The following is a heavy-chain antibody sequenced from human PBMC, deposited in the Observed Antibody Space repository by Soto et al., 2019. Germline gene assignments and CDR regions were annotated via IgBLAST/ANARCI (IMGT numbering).Heavy chain of an antibody. D-gene: IGHD6-19*01. V-gene: IGHV1-3*05. Sequence: QVQLVQSGAEEKKPGASVKVSCKASGYTFTKYAMHWVRQAPGQSLEWMGWINAGNGNTKYSQKFQGRVTITRDTSASTAYMELSGLRSEDTAVYYCAREQWLGVDYWGQGTLVTVSS. J-gene: IGHJ4*02. CDR1: GYTFTKYA. CDR2: INAGNGNT. CDR3: AREQWLGVDY.